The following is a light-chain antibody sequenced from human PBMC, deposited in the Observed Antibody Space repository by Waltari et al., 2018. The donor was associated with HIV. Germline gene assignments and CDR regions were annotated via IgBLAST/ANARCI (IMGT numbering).Light chain of an antibody. CDR1: DSIGNN. CDR2: GAS. J-gene: IGKJ1*01. CDR3: HQHNYSPRS. Sequence: VMTQSPATLSVSPAGRATISCRTSDSIGNNLIWYQQRPCQAPGGLIYGASTRATGIPGRITGSGCGTEFTLTINNLQPEDTAVYYCHQHNYSPRSFGQGTRVDLK. V-gene: IGKV3-15*01.